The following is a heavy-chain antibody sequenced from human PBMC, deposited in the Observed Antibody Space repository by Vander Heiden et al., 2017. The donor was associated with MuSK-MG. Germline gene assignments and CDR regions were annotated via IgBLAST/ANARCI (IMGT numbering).Heavy chain of an antibody. CDR2: RDPRDSYT. J-gene: IGHJ4*02. D-gene: IGHD3-10*02. Sequence: EVQLVPSGAEVKKPGESLRISCKGSGYSFTSYWISWGRQMPGKGLEWMGRRDPRDSYTNYSPSFQGHVTISADKSISTAYLQWSSLKASDTAMYYCARHDGVVRGEDYWGQRTLVTVSS. CDR1: GYSFTSYW. V-gene: IGHV5-10-1*03. CDR3: ARHDGVVRGEDY.